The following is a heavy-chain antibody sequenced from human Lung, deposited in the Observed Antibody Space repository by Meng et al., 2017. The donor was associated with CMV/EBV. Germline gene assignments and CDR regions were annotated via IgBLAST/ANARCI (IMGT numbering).Heavy chain of an antibody. J-gene: IGHJ5*02. CDR2: ISPSGSTR. CDR3: ARGAYTVTSFAEGRFDP. Sequence: GGSXRLXCAASGFTFSDYYMSWIRQAPRKGLEWVSHISPSGSTRYYADSVNGRFTISRDNADNSLYLQINSLRAEDTAVYYCARGAYTVTSFAEGRFDPXGQGXLVTVSS. CDR1: GFTFSDYY. V-gene: IGHV3-11*01. D-gene: IGHD4-11*01.